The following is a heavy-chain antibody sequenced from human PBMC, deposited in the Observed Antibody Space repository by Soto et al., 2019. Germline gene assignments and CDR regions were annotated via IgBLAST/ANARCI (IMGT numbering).Heavy chain of an antibody. Sequence: DVQLVESGGGLVRPGGSLRLSCAASGFTFSNAWMYWVRQAPGKGLEWVGRIKTKTDGATTDCAAPVQGRFTISRDDSRNTLFLHMNTLRTEDTGVYYCTTDRLVRGAMLDAFDIWGQGTLVTVSS. CDR1: GFTFSNAW. CDR2: IKTKTDGATT. J-gene: IGHJ3*02. CDR3: TTDRLVRGAMLDAFDI. D-gene: IGHD3-16*01. V-gene: IGHV3-15*07.